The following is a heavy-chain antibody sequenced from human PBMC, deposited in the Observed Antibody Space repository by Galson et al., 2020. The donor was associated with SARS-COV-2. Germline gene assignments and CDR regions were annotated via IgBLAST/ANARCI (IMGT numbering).Heavy chain of an antibody. CDR2: ISTSSSYT. V-gene: IGHV3-21*01. Sequence: NSGGPLRLSCAPSGFPFSTYSMNWVRLAPGKGLEWVSSISTSSSYTYYVDSVKGRFSISRDNPRNSLYLQMNSLRAEDTAVYYCVRDEGIRGYNYGRLYYGMDVWGQGTTVTVSS. CDR3: VRDEGIRGYNYGRLYYGMDV. J-gene: IGHJ6*01. D-gene: IGHD5-18*01. CDR1: GFPFSTYS.